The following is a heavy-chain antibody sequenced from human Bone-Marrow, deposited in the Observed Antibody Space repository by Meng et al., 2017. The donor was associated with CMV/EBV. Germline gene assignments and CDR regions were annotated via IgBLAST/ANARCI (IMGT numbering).Heavy chain of an antibody. CDR2: IYHSGST. CDR1: GYSISSGYY. Sequence: SETLSLTCTVSGYSISSGYYWGWIRQPPGKGLEWIGSIYHSGSTYYNPSLKSRVTISVDTSKNQFSLKLSSVTAADTAVYYCARGGVVIPFDYWGQGTLVTVSS. J-gene: IGHJ4*02. D-gene: IGHD3-3*01. V-gene: IGHV4-38-2*02. CDR3: ARGGVVIPFDY.